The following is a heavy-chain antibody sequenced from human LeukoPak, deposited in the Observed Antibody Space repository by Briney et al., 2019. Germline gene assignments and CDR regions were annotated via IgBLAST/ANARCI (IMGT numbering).Heavy chain of an antibody. V-gene: IGHV4-59*01. Sequence: YPSETPSLTCTVSGGSISSYYWSWIRQPPGKGLEWIGYIYYSGSTNYNPSLKSRVTISVDTSKNQFSLKLSSVTAADTAVYYCAREGCSSTSCYRGATGFDYWGQGTLVTVSS. CDR2: IYYSGST. D-gene: IGHD2-2*02. CDR1: GGSISSYY. CDR3: AREGCSSTSCYRGATGFDY. J-gene: IGHJ4*02.